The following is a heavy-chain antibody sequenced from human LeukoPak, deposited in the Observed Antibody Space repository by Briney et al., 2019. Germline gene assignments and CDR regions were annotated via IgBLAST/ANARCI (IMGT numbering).Heavy chain of an antibody. CDR2: IYTSGST. J-gene: IGHJ4*02. CDR1: GGSISSSNW. D-gene: IGHD1-26*01. Sequence: SETLSLTCAVSGGSISSSNWWSWVRQPAGKGLEWIGRIYTSGSTNYNPSLKSRVTMSVDTSKNQFSLKLSSVTAADTAVYYCAGTVESGSITTFDYWGQGILVIVSS. CDR3: AGTVESGSITTFDY. V-gene: IGHV4-4*07.